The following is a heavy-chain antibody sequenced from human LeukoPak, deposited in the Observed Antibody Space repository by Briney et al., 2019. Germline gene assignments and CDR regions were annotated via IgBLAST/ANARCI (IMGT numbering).Heavy chain of an antibody. CDR3: ARDVNVGTTNFYFDY. D-gene: IGHD7-27*01. J-gene: IGHJ4*02. Sequence: GGSLRLSCAAPGFTFINYAMHWIRQAPGKGLEWVAVVSYDGTKKYYADSVKGRFTISRDSSKNTLYLEMDSLRADDTAVYYCARDVNVGTTNFYFDYWGQGTLVTVSS. CDR2: VSYDGTKK. V-gene: IGHV3-30*04. CDR1: GFTFINYA.